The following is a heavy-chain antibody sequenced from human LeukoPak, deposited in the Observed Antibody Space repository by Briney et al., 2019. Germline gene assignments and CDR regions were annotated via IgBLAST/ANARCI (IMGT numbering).Heavy chain of an antibody. Sequence: SVKVSCKASGYTFTGYYMHWVRQAPGQGLEWMGGIIPIFGTANYAQKFQGRVTITADESTSTAYMELSSLRSEDTAVYYCARAPSGYDSPFDYWGQGTLVTVSS. J-gene: IGHJ4*02. CDR1: GYTFTGYY. CDR2: IIPIFGTA. D-gene: IGHD5-12*01. V-gene: IGHV1-69*13. CDR3: ARAPSGYDSPFDY.